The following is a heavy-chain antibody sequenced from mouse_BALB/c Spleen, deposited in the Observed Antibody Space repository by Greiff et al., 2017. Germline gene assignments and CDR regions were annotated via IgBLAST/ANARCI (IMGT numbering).Heavy chain of an antibody. J-gene: IGHJ4*01. V-gene: IGHV5-17*02. CDR1: GFTFSSFG. CDR2: ISSGSSTI. D-gene: IGHD3-2*02. Sequence: EVQGVESGGGLVQPGGSRKLSCAASGFTFSSFGMHWVRQAPEKGLEWVAYISSGSSTIYYADTVKGRFTISRDNPKNTLFLQMTSLRSEDTAMYYCARRLLGYYAMDYWGQGTSVTVSS. CDR3: ARRLLGYYAMDY.